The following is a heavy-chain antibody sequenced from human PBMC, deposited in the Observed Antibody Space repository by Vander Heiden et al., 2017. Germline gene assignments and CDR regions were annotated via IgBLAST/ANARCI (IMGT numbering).Heavy chain of an antibody. V-gene: IGHV3-21*01. CDR3: ARGVPRNQFYYYYGMDV. CDR2: ISSSSSYI. J-gene: IGHJ6*02. CDR1: GFTFSSYS. Sequence: EVQLVESGGGLVKPGGSLRLSCAASGFTFSSYSMHWVRQAPGKGLEWVSSISSSSSYIYYADSVKGRFTISRDNAKNSLYLQMNSLRAEDTAVYYCARGVPRNQFYYYYGMDVWGQGTTVTVSS. D-gene: IGHD2-2*01.